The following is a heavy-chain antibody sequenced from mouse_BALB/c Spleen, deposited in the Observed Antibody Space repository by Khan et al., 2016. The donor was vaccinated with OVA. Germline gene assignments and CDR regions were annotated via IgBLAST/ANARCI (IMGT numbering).Heavy chain of an antibody. V-gene: IGHV1-4*01. J-gene: IGHJ3*01. Sequence: VQLQQSGAELARPGASVKMSCKASGYTFTSYTIHWIKLRPGQGLEWIGYINPSNGYTNYNQKFKDKATLNADKSSTTAFMQLSSLTSDDSAVXNCIRDGAYHRNDGWFAYWGQGTLVTVSA. CDR3: IRDGAYHRNDGWFAY. CDR1: GYTFTSYT. D-gene: IGHD2-14*01. CDR2: INPSNGYT.